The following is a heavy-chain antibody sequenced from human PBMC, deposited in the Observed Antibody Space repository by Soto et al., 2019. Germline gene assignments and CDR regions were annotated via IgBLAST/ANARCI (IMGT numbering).Heavy chain of an antibody. D-gene: IGHD3-22*01. J-gene: IGHJ4*02. CDR1: GFTFSSYA. CDR2: ISYDGSNK. CDR3: AGVNYYDSSGYYRGDY. V-gene: IGHV3-30-3*01. Sequence: PGGSLRLSCAASGFTFSSYAMHWVRQAPGKGLEWVAVISYDGSNKYYADSVKGRFTISRDNSKNTLYLQMNSLRAEDTAVYYCAGVNYYDSSGYYRGDYWGQGTLVTVSS.